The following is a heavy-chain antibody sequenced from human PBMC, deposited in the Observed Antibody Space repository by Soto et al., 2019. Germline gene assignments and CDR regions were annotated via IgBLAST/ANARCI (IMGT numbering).Heavy chain of an antibody. CDR2: IIPIFGTA. J-gene: IGHJ5*02. CDR1: GGTFSSYA. Sequence: QVQLVQSGAEVKKPGSSVKVSCKASGGTFSSYAIARVRQAPGQGLEWMGGIIPIFGTANYAQKFQARGTITADESTSTAYMELSSLRSEDTVEYYCARARGPSSGYYPYWFDPWGQETLVTVSS. CDR3: ARARGPSSGYYPYWFDP. D-gene: IGHD3-22*01. V-gene: IGHV1-69*12.